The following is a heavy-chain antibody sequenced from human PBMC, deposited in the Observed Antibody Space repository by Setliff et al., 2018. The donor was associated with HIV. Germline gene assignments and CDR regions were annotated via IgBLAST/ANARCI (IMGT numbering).Heavy chain of an antibody. D-gene: IGHD2-15*01. Sequence: ASVKVSCKASGYTFTSYYMHWVRQAPGQGLEWMGIINPSGGSTSYAQKVQGRVTMTTDTSTTTAYMELRSLRSDDTAVYYCARVRTLDTPVDAFDIWGQGTMVTVSS. CDR2: INPSGGST. CDR3: ARVRTLDTPVDAFDI. CDR1: GYTFTSYY. J-gene: IGHJ3*02. V-gene: IGHV1-46*01.